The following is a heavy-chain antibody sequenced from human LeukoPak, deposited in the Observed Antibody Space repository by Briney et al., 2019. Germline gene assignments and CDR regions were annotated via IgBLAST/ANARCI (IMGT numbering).Heavy chain of an antibody. V-gene: IGHV6-1*01. J-gene: IGHJ6*02. CDR1: GDSVSSNSAA. CDR2: TYYRSKWYN. D-gene: IGHD2-2*01. Sequence: SQTLSPTCALSGDSVSSNSAAWNWIRQSPSRGLEWLGRTYYRSKWYNDYAVSVKSRITINPDTSKNQFSLQLNSVTPEDTAVYYCARDRVVPAAIPGYYYYYGMDVWGQGTTVTVSS. CDR3: ARDRVVPAAIPGYYYYYGMDV.